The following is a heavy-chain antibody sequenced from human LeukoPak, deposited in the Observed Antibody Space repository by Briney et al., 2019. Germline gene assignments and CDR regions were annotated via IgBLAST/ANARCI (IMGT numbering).Heavy chain of an antibody. Sequence: PGGSLRLSCAASGFTFSSYSMNWVRQAPGKGLEWVSSISSSSSYIYYADSVKGRFTISRDNAKNTLYLQMNSLRAEDTAVYYCARDRAYYDILTGYWYYFDYWGQGTLVTVSS. CDR1: GFTFSSYS. D-gene: IGHD3-9*01. V-gene: IGHV3-21*01. CDR3: ARDRAYYDILTGYWYYFDY. CDR2: ISSSSSYI. J-gene: IGHJ4*02.